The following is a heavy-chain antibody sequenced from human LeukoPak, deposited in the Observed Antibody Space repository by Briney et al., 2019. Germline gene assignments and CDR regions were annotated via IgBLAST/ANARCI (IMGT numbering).Heavy chain of an antibody. CDR2: IDHRGNT. D-gene: IGHD4-17*01. Sequence: PSETLSLTCAVSGDSITNTNWWNWVRQPPGKGLEWIATIDHRGNTNYNPSLKSRVTISADQSKTQFSLKLSSVTAADTAVYYCARGYGPGYWGQGTLVTVSA. CDR1: GDSITNTNW. V-gene: IGHV4-4*02. J-gene: IGHJ4*02. CDR3: ARGYGPGY.